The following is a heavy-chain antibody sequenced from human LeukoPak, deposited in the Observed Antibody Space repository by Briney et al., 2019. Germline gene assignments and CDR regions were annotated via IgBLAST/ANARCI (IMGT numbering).Heavy chain of an antibody. CDR1: GGSISSGDYY. V-gene: IGHV4-39*01. CDR3: ASDSPGVPFDY. J-gene: IGHJ4*02. D-gene: IGHD2-2*01. CDR2: IYYSGST. Sequence: SETLSLTCTVSGGSISSGDYYWGWIRQPPGKGLEWIGSIYYSGSTYYNPSLKSRVTISVDTSKNQFSLKLSSVTAADTAVYYCASDSPGVPFDYWGQGTLVTVSS.